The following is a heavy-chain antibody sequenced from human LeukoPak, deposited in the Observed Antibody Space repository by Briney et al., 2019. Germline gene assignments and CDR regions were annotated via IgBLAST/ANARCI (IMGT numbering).Heavy chain of an antibody. CDR1: GATVSSNY. CDR3: ARDFAGY. Sequence: GALRLSCVVSGATVSSNYMSWVRQAPGKGLEWVSVIYAGGSTFYADSVKGRFTSSRDNSKNTMYLQMNSLRAEDTAVYYCARDFAGYWGQGTLVTVSS. J-gene: IGHJ4*02. CDR2: IYAGGST. D-gene: IGHD2-21*01. V-gene: IGHV3-53*01.